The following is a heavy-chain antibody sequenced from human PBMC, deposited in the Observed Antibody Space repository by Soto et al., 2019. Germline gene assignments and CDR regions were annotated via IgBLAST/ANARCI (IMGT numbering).Heavy chain of an antibody. CDR2: IYYSGST. CDR1: GGSISSYY. V-gene: IGHV4-59*01. CDR3: ARGVAAAGKRVNWFDP. D-gene: IGHD6-13*01. J-gene: IGHJ5*02. Sequence: SETLSLTCTVSGGSISSYYWSWIRQPPGKGLEWIGYIYYSGSTNYNPSLKSRVTISVDTSKNQFSLKLSSVTAADTAVYYCARGVAAAGKRVNWFDPWGQGTLVTVS.